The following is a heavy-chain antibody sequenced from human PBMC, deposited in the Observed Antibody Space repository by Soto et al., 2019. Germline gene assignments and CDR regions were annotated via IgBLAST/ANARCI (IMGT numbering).Heavy chain of an antibody. CDR1: GFTLSSYA. V-gene: IGHV3-23*01. Sequence: GGSLRLSCAASGFTLSSYAMSWVRQAPGKGLEWVSAISGSGGSTYYADSVKGRFTISRDNSKNTLYLQMNSLRAEDTAVYYCAKDLGRYCSGGSCYHDAFDIWGQGTMVTVSS. CDR3: AKDLGRYCSGGSCYHDAFDI. CDR2: ISGSGGST. J-gene: IGHJ3*02. D-gene: IGHD2-15*01.